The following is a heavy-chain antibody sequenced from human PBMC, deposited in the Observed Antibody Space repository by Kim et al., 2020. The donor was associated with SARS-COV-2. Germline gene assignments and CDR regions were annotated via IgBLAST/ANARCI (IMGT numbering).Heavy chain of an antibody. CDR3: ARGAGTTVVTQSLGIDY. CDR2: INHSGST. Sequence: SETLSLTCAVYGGSFSGYYWSWIRQPPGKGLEWIGEINHSGSTNYNPSLKSRVTISVDTSKNQFSLKLSSVTAADTAVYYCARGAGTTVVTQSLGIDYWGQGTLVTVSS. D-gene: IGHD4-17*01. V-gene: IGHV4-34*01. J-gene: IGHJ4*02. CDR1: GGSFSGYY.